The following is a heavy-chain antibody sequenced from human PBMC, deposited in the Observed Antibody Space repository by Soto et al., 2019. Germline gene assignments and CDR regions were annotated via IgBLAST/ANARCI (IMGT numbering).Heavy chain of an antibody. CDR2: INHSGST. CDR1: GGSFSGYY. V-gene: IGHV4-34*01. D-gene: IGHD3-10*01. CDR3: ARRRYGSGSYYTDY. J-gene: IGHJ4*02. Sequence: SETLSLTCAVYGGSFSGYYWSWIRQPPGKGLEWIGEINHSGSTNYNPSLKSRVTISVDTSKNQFSLKLSSVTAADAAVYYCARRRYGSGSYYTDYWGQGTLVTV.